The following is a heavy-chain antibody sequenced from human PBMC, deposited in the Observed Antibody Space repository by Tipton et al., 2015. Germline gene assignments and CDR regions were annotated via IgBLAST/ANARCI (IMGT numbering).Heavy chain of an antibody. D-gene: IGHD3-22*01. J-gene: IGHJ4*02. CDR1: GGTLNTYG. CDR2: IIPISHAA. CDR3: ARGHDSSGLDY. Sequence: QLVQSGPEVKKPGSSVKVSCKASGGTLNTYGVSWVRQAPGQGPEWLGGIIPISHAAAYAQTFQGRVTINADTSTNTVYMELTGLTSEDTAVYYCARGHDSSGLDYWGQGTLVTVSS. V-gene: IGHV1-69*06.